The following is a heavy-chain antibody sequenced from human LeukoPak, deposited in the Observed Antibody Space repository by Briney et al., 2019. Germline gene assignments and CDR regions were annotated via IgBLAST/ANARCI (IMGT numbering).Heavy chain of an antibody. D-gene: IGHD6-19*01. CDR3: AKVAVAGLYYFDY. V-gene: IGHV3-30*18. CDR1: GFTFSSYG. Sequence: GGSLRLSCAASGFTFSSYGMHWVRQAPGKGLEWVAVISYDGSNKYYADSVKGRFTISRDNSKNTLYLQMNSPRAEDTAVYYCAKVAVAGLYYFDYWGQGTLVTVSS. CDR2: ISYDGSNK. J-gene: IGHJ4*02.